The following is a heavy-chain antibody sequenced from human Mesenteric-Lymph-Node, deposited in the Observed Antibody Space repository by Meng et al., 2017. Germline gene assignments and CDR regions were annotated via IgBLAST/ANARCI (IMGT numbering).Heavy chain of an antibody. CDR3: ARDLGRLWDIVVVPADDDPGYFDY. J-gene: IGHJ4*02. CDR2: IIQDGSEK. CDR1: GFTFSSYW. D-gene: IGHD2-2*01. V-gene: IGHV3-7*03. Sequence: GESLKISCEVSGFTFSSYWMGWVRQSPGEGLEWVANIIQDGSEKHYVDSVKGRFTISRDNSNNMLYLHMNSLRAEDTALYYCARDLGRLWDIVVVPADDDPGYFDYWGQGTLVTVSS.